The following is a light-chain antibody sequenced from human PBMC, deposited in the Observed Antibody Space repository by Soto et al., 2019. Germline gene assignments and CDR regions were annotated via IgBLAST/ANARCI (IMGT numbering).Light chain of an antibody. Sequence: DSQMTQSPPSLSASVGDRGTITCRASQGIQKYLTWYQQKPGKAHNLKITEASNLETGVPSRFSGSESGTDFTLPISSLQAEDIGTYYWQQYDDLPRTFGQVTRLE. CDR3: QQYDDLPRT. J-gene: IGKJ5*01. CDR2: EAS. CDR1: QGIQKY. V-gene: IGKV1-33*01.